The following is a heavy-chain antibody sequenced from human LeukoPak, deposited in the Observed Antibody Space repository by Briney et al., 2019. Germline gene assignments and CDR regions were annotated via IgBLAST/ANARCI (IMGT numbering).Heavy chain of an antibody. J-gene: IGHJ5*02. Sequence: GESLKISCRGSGYSFTSYWIAWVRQMPGKGLEWMGIIYPGDSDTRYSPSFQGLVTFSADKSISTAYLQWSSLKASDTAMYYCARQPQNWFDPWGQGTLVTVSS. CDR2: IYPGDSDT. CDR3: ARQPQNWFDP. V-gene: IGHV5-51*01. CDR1: GYSFTSYW.